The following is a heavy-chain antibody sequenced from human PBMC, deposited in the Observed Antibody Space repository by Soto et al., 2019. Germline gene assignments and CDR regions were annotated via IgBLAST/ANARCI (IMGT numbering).Heavy chain of an antibody. Sequence: GGSLRISCSASGFTFSSYAMHWARQAPGKGLEYVSAISSNGGSTYYADSVKGRFTISRDNSKNTLYLQMSSLRAEDTAVYYCVKVGVGCSGGSCYSGLYTMDVWGQGTTVTVSS. CDR2: ISSNGGST. J-gene: IGHJ6*02. CDR3: VKVGVGCSGGSCYSGLYTMDV. D-gene: IGHD2-15*01. CDR1: GFTFSSYA. V-gene: IGHV3-64D*06.